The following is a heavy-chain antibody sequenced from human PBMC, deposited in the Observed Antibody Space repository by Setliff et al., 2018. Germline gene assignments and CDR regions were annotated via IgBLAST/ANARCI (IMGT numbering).Heavy chain of an antibody. D-gene: IGHD5-18*01. J-gene: IGHJ3*02. CDR1: GGTFSSYV. CDR3: ARPDTAMVTWAFDI. Sequence: GASVKVSCKASGGTFSSYVISWVREAPGQGLEWMGGIIPMFGTNYAQKFQGRVTITADESTSTAYMELSSLRSEDTAVYYCARPDTAMVTWAFDIWGQGTMVTVSS. CDR2: IIPMFGT. V-gene: IGHV1-69*13.